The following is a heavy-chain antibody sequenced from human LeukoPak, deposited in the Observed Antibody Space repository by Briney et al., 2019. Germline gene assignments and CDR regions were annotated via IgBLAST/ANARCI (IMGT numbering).Heavy chain of an antibody. CDR1: GFTFSSYA. J-gene: IGHJ5*02. D-gene: IGHD3-22*01. CDR2: ISVSGGST. V-gene: IGHV3-23*01. Sequence: GGFLRLSCAASGFTFSSYAMSWVRQAPGKGLEWVSAISVSGGSTYYADSVKGRFTISRDNSKNTLYLQMNSLRAEDTAVYYCAKVGRYYDSGMNWFDPWGQGTLVTVSS. CDR3: AKVGRYYDSGMNWFDP.